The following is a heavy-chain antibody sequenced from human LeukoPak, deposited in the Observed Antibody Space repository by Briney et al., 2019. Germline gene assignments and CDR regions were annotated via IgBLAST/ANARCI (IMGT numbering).Heavy chain of an antibody. J-gene: IGHJ4*02. CDR3: AKGAPDYYGSGSYYNIDY. V-gene: IGHV3-9*01. CDR1: GFTFDDYA. Sequence: GRSLRLSCAASGFTFDDYAMHWVRQAPGKGLEWVSGISWNSGSIGYADSVKGRFTISRDNAKNSLYLQMNSLRAEDTASYYCAKGAPDYYGSGSYYNIDYWGQGTLVTVSS. D-gene: IGHD3-10*01. CDR2: ISWNSGSI.